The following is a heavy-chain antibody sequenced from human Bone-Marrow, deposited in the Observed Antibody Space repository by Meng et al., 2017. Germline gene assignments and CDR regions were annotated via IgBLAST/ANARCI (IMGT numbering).Heavy chain of an antibody. D-gene: IGHD3-10*01. V-gene: IGHV1-69*02. CDR3: ARALQGRNVLLWYGELLND. CDR1: GGTFSSYT. J-gene: IGHJ4*02. CDR2: IIPSLGIA. Sequence: SVKVSCKASGGTFSSYTISWVRQAPGQGLEWMGRIIPSLGIANYARKFQGRVTITADKSTSTAYMELGSLRSEDKAVYYYARALQGRNVLLWYGELLNDWGQGTLVTVSS.